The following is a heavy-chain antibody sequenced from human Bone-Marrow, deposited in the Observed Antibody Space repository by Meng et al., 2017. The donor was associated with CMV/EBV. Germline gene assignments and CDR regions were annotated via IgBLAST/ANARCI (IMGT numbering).Heavy chain of an antibody. J-gene: IGHJ5*02. Sequence: ESLKISCTVSGGSISSSSYYWGWIRQPPGKGLEWIGSIYYSGSTYYNTSLKSRVTISVDTSKNQFSLKLSSVTAADTAVYYCASSVAMVSWFDPWAREPWSPSPQ. V-gene: IGHV4-39*07. CDR2: IYYSGST. CDR1: GGSISSSSYY. D-gene: IGHD5-12*01. CDR3: ASSVAMVSWFDP.